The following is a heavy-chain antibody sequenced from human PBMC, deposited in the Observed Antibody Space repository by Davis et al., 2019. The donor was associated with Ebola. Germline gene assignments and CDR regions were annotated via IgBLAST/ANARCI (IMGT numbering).Heavy chain of an antibody. CDR2: INPSGGST. CDR3: AREDRAVSSIAARYYYYYGMDV. CDR1: GYTFTSYY. J-gene: IGHJ6*04. Sequence: ASVKVSCKASGYTFTSYYMHWVRQAPGQGLEWMGIINPSGGSTSYAQKFQGRVTMTRDTSTSTVYMELSSLRSEDTAVYYCAREDRAVSSIAARYYYYYGMDVWGKGTTVTVSS. D-gene: IGHD6-6*01. V-gene: IGHV1-46*01.